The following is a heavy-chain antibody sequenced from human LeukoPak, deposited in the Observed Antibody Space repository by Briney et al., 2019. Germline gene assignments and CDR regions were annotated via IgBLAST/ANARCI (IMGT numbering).Heavy chain of an antibody. Sequence: PGRSLRLSCAASGFTLSSYGMHWFRQAPGKGLEWVALIWYDGSSEYYADSVKGRFTISRDNSKSTLYLQIDSLRAEDTALYYCARKGYTGQDRYYFDLWGQGTLVTVSS. CDR2: IWYDGSSE. V-gene: IGHV3-33*01. D-gene: IGHD5-12*01. CDR1: GFTLSSYG. J-gene: IGHJ4*02. CDR3: ARKGYTGQDRYYFDL.